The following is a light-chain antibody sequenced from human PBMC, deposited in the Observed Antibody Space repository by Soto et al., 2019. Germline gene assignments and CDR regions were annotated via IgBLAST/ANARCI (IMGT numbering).Light chain of an antibody. V-gene: IGLV2-14*03. CDR1: SSDVGGFNH. Sequence: QSVLTQPASVSGSPGQSITISCTGTSSDVGGFNHVSWYQQHPGKVPKLMIYDVTNRPSGVSYRFSGSKSGNTASLTISGLQAEDEADYYCNSYTSSSTYVFGTGTTVTVL. CDR2: DVT. J-gene: IGLJ1*01. CDR3: NSYTSSSTYV.